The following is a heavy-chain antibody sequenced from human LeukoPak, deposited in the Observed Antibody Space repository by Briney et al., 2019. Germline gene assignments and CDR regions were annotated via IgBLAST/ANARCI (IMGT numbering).Heavy chain of an antibody. Sequence: PSETLSLTCTVSGGSISSSSYYWGWIRQPPGKGLEWIGYIYYSGSTYYNPSLKSRVTISVDTSKNQFSLKLSSVTAADTAVYYCARGVNWNYNYWGQGTLVTVSS. J-gene: IGHJ4*02. V-gene: IGHV4-30-4*08. CDR1: GGSISSSSYY. CDR3: ARGVNWNYNY. CDR2: IYYSGST. D-gene: IGHD1-7*01.